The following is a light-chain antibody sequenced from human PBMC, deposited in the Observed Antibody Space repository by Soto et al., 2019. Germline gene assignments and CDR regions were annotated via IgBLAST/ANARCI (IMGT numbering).Light chain of an antibody. V-gene: IGLV1-47*01. J-gene: IGLJ2*01. CDR1: SSNIGSNY. Sequence: LTQPPSASGTPGQRVTISCSGSSSNIGSNYVYWYQQLPGTAPKLLIYRNNQRPSGVPDRFSGSKSGTSASLAISGLRSEDEADYYCAAWDDSLSGVVFGGGTKLTVL. CDR2: RNN. CDR3: AAWDDSLSGVV.